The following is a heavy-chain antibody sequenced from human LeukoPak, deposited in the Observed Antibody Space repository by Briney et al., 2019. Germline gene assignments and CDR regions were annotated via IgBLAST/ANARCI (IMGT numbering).Heavy chain of an antibody. Sequence: GGSLRLSCEGSAFIFSGHWMNWVRQTPGKGLELVASIKEDGSERQYVDSVKGRFSISRDNTKGSLFLQLNSLRAEDTAVYYCARGRLAETTVVTPYNYWGQGTLVTVSS. V-gene: IGHV3-7*03. D-gene: IGHD4-23*01. J-gene: IGHJ4*02. CDR1: AFIFSGHW. CDR2: IKEDGSER. CDR3: ARGRLAETTVVTPYNY.